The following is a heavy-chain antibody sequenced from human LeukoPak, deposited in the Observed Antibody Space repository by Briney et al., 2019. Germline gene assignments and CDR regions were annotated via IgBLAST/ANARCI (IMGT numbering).Heavy chain of an antibody. V-gene: IGHV3-30-3*01. Sequence: GRSLRLSCAASGFIFSSYAMHWVRQAPGNGLEWVAVISYDGSNTDYADSVKGRCTISRDNSKNALYLQMNSLRAEDTAVYYCARCRDYNFWSGSAVDYWGQGTLVTVSS. J-gene: IGHJ4*02. D-gene: IGHD3-3*01. CDR3: ARCRDYNFWSGSAVDY. CDR2: ISYDGSNT. CDR1: GFIFSSYA.